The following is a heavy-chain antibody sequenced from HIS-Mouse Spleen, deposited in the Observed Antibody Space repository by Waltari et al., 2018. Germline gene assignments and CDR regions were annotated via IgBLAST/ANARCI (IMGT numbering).Heavy chain of an antibody. Sequence: QVQLQQWGAGLLKPSETLSLTCAVYGGSFSGYYGRGIRQPPGKGLEWIGEINHSGSTNYNPSLKSRVTISVDTSKNQFSLKLSSVTAADTAVYYCARGRRGVVIQDGFDPWGQGTLVTVSS. D-gene: IGHD3-3*01. J-gene: IGHJ5*02. CDR3: ARGRRGVVIQDGFDP. CDR1: GGSFSGYY. CDR2: INHSGST. V-gene: IGHV4-34*01.